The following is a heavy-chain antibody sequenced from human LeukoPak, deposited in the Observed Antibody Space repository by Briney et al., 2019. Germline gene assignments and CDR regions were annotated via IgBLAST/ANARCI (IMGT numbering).Heavy chain of an antibody. CDR2: IIPIFGTA. CDR3: ASGAAAHYYYYYMDV. CDR1: GGTFSSYA. D-gene: IGHD2-15*01. V-gene: IGHV1-69*06. J-gene: IGHJ6*03. Sequence: ASVKVSCKASGGTFSSYAISWVRQAPGQGLEWMGGIIPIFGTANYAQKFQGRVTITADKSTSTAYMELSSLRSEDTAVYYCASGAAAHYYYYYMDVWGKGTTVTVSS.